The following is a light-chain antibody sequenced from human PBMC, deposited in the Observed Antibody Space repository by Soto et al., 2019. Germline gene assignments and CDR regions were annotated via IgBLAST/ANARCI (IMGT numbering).Light chain of an antibody. CDR1: SSDVGGYKY. CDR2: DVS. V-gene: IGLV2-11*01. CDR3: CSYAGSYTWV. J-gene: IGLJ3*02. Sequence: QSALTQPRSVSGSPGQSVTISCTGTSSDVGGYKYVSWYQQYPGKAPKVMIYDVSKRPSGVPDRFSGSKSGNTASLTISGLQAEDEADYYCCSYAGSYTWVFGGGTKVTVL.